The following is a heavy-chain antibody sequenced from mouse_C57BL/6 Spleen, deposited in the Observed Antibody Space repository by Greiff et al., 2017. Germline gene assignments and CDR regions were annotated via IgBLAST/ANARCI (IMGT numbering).Heavy chain of an antibody. J-gene: IGHJ1*03. D-gene: IGHD2-2*01. V-gene: IGHV5-16*01. CDR1: GFTFSDYY. Sequence: EVMLVESEGGLVKPGSSMKLSCTASGFTFSDYYMAWVRQVPEKGLEWVANINYDGSSTYYLDSFKSRFIISRDNAKNILYLQMSSLKSEDTATYYCARDQMVTTWWYFDVWGTGTTVTVSS. CDR2: INYDGSST. CDR3: ARDQMVTTWWYFDV.